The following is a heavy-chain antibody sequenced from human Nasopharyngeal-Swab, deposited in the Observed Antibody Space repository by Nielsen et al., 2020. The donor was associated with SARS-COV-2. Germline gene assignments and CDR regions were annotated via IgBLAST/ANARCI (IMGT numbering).Heavy chain of an antibody. J-gene: IGHJ4*02. CDR2: IVVGSGNT. V-gene: IGHV1-58*01. D-gene: IGHD5-12*01. CDR3: ARGVFWSRLRLGGLDY. CDR1: GFTFTSSA. Sequence: SVKVSCKASGFTFTSSAVQWVRQARGQRLEWIGWIVVGSGNTNYAQKFQERVTITRDTSASTAYMELSSLRSEDTAVYYCARGVFWSRLRLGGLDYWGQGTLVTVSS.